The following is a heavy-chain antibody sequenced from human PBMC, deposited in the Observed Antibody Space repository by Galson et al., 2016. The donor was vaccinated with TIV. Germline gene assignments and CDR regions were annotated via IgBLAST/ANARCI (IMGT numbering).Heavy chain of an antibody. CDR1: FTFSSHA. V-gene: IGHV3-23*01. CDR3: AKVPSSGFSYYYGWDV. J-gene: IGHJ6*02. Sequence: FTFSSHAMTWVRQAPGKGLEWVSAISGSGATTHYADSVKGRFTISRDNSKNTLYVQMNSLRAEDTAVYYCAKVPSSGFSYYYGWDVWGQGTAVTVSS. CDR2: ISGSGATT. D-gene: IGHD3-10*01.